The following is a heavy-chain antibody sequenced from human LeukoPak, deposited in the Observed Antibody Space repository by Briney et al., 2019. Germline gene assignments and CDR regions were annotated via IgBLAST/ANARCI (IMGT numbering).Heavy chain of an antibody. D-gene: IGHD1-1*01. CDR3: AREETGVNDAFDI. Sequence: SETLSLTCTVSGGSISSYYWSWIRQPPGKGLEWIGYIYYSGSTNYNPSLKSRVTISVDTSKNQFSLKLSSVTAADTAVYYCAREETGVNDAFDIWGQGTMVTVSS. CDR2: IYYSGST. V-gene: IGHV4-59*01. J-gene: IGHJ3*02. CDR1: GGSISSYY.